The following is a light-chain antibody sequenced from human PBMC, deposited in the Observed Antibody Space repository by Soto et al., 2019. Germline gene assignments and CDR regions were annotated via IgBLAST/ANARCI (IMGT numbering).Light chain of an antibody. CDR3: QQRSNWPPIT. Sequence: EIILTQSPDTLSLSPGERATLSCRASQTVSSNYLAWCQQRPGQAPRLLIYDASNRATGIPARFSGSGSGTDFTLTISSLEPEDFAVYYCQQRSNWPPITCGQGTRREIK. V-gene: IGKV3-11*01. CDR2: DAS. CDR1: QTVSSNY. J-gene: IGKJ5*01.